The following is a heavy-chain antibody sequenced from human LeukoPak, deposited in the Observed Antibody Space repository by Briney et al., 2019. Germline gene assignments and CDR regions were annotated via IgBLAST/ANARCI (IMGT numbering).Heavy chain of an antibody. CDR1: GFTYSTYA. CDR3: AKEPREYCSSASCPNWIDP. D-gene: IGHD2-2*01. J-gene: IGHJ5*02. Sequence: PGGSLRLSCAASGFTYSTYAMSWVRQAPGKGLEWVSXISASGGTTYYADSVKGRFTISRDNSKNTLYLQMSSLRAEDTAVYYCAKEPREYCSSASCPNWIDPWGQGTLVTVSS. CDR2: ISASGGTT. V-gene: IGHV3-23*01.